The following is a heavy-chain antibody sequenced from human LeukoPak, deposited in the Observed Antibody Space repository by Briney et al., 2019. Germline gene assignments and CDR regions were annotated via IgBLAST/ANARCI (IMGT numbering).Heavy chain of an antibody. CDR3: TRGDCSSTSCSSWFDP. J-gene: IGHJ5*02. CDR2: IRSKAYGWTT. Sequence: PGGSLRLSCTASGFTFGDYAMSWFRQAPGKGLEWVGFIRSKAYGWTTEYAASVKGRFTISRDDSKSIAYLQMNSLKTEDTAVYYCTRGDCSSTSCSSWFDPWGQGTLVTVSS. D-gene: IGHD2-2*01. CDR1: GFTFGDYA. V-gene: IGHV3-49*03.